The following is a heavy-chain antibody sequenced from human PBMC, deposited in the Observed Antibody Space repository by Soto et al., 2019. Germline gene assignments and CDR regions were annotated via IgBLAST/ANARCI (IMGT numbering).Heavy chain of an antibody. J-gene: IGHJ4*02. CDR2: FGRSASTI. CDR3: ARDSDWAFDY. D-gene: IGHD2-21*02. CDR1: GFTFSSYS. Sequence: EVQLVESGGGLVQPGGSLRLSCAASGFTFSSYSMNWVRQAPGKGLEWVSHFGRSASTIYYADSVKGRFTISRDNAKNSLYLQMNSLRAEDTAVYYCARDSDWAFDYWGQGTLVTVSS. V-gene: IGHV3-48*01.